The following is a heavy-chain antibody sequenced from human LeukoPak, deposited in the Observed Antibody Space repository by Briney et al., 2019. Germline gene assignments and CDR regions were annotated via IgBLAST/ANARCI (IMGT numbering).Heavy chain of an antibody. Sequence: GESLRLSCAASGFTFSGYSMNWVRQAPGKGLEWVCSITSSSSFIYHAESVKGRFTISRDNSKNSLYLQMNSLRAEDTAVYYCARYMIGRDCSGGSCYGYGLDVWGQGTTVTVSS. CDR1: GFTFSGYS. CDR3: ARYMIGRDCSGGSCYGYGLDV. D-gene: IGHD2-15*01. V-gene: IGHV3-21*01. CDR2: ITSSSSFI. J-gene: IGHJ6*02.